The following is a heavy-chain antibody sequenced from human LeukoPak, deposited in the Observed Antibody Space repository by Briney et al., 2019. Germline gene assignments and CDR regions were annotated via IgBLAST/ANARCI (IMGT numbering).Heavy chain of an antibody. CDR1: GGSISSGGYS. CDR3: ASEGYCSGGSCYRSDY. D-gene: IGHD2-15*01. CDR2: IYYSGST. Sequence: PSETLSLTCAVSGGSISSGGYSWSWIRQHPGKGLEWIGYIYYSGSTYYNPSLKSRVTISVDTSKNQFSLKLSSVTAADTAVYYCASEGYCSGGSCYRSDYWGQGTLVTVSS. J-gene: IGHJ4*02. V-gene: IGHV4-31*11.